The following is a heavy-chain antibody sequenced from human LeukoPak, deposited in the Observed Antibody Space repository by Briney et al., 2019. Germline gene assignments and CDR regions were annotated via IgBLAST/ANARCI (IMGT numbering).Heavy chain of an antibody. CDR2: IKQDGSEK. V-gene: IGHV3-7*01. D-gene: IGHD3-3*01. CDR1: GFTFSSYW. J-gene: IGHJ4*02. Sequence: PGGSLRLSCAASGFTFSSYWMSWVRQAPGKGLEWVANIKQDGSEKYYVDSVKGRFTISRDNAKNSLYLQMNSLRVEDTAVYYCARNLYDFWSGYPLGYWGQGTLVTVSS. CDR3: ARNLYDFWSGYPLGY.